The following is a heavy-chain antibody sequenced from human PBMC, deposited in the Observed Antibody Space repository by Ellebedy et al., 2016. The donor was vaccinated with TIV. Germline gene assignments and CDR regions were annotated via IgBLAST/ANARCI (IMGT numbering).Heavy chain of an antibody. Sequence: GESLKISCAASGFTFSSHAISWVRQTPGKGLEWVSGISAGCDSTYYVDSVKGRFTISRDNSKKTLYLQMNSLRAEDTAVYYCVKLDSSGFYYGRLDYWGQGTLVTVSS. D-gene: IGHD3-22*01. CDR3: VKLDSSGFYYGRLDY. J-gene: IGHJ4*02. CDR2: ISAGCDST. CDR1: GFTFSSHA. V-gene: IGHV3-23*01.